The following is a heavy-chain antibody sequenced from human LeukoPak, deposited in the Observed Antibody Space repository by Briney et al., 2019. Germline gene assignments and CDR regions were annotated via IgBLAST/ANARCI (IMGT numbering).Heavy chain of an antibody. CDR3: AREGQTFDY. CDR2: INSISTYI. Sequence: GGSLRLSCAASGFTFSTYTMNWVRQAPGEGLEWVSSINSISTYISYADSVKRRFTISRDNAENSLYLQMNTLRAEDTAVYYCAREGQTFDYWGQGTLVTVSS. V-gene: IGHV3-21*01. CDR1: GFTFSTYT. J-gene: IGHJ4*02.